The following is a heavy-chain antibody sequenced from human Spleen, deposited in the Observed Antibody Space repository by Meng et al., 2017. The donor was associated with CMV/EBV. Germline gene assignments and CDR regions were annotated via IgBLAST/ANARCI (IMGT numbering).Heavy chain of an antibody. Sequence: GESLKISCAASGFTFSSYWMSWVRQSPGKGLEWVAVISYDGHNKYYADSVKGRFTISRDNSKNTLYLQMNSLRAEDTAVYYCAKDLYYDFWSGYYREYYYYGMDVWGQGTTVTVSS. J-gene: IGHJ6*02. D-gene: IGHD3-3*01. CDR2: ISYDGHNK. CDR3: AKDLYYDFWSGYYREYYYYGMDV. V-gene: IGHV3-30*18. CDR1: GFTFSSYW.